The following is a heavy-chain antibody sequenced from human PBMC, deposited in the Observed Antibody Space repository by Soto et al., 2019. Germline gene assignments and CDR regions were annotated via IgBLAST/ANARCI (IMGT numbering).Heavy chain of an antibody. J-gene: IGHJ5*02. CDR2: ISSSSTTK. CDR1: GFTFNSYS. D-gene: IGHD6-19*01. V-gene: IGHV3-48*02. CDR3: ARPSSCWEIWFAP. Sequence: EVQLVESGGGLVQPGGSLRLSCAASGFTFNSYSMNWVRQAPGKGLEWVSYISSSSTTKYYTDSVKGRFTISRDNAKNSLYLQMNSLRDDDTAVYYCARPSSCWEIWFAPWGQGTLVTVSS.